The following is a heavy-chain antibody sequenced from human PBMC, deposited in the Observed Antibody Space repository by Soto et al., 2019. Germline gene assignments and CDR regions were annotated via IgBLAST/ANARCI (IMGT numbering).Heavy chain of an antibody. D-gene: IGHD6-13*01. CDR1: GYSFTSYW. J-gene: IGHJ4*02. Sequence: CKGSGYSFTSYWIGWVRQMPGKGLEWMGIIYPGDSDTRYSPSFQGQVTISADKSISTAYLQWSSLKASDSAMFYCARKDIAGNSVDFWGQGTLVTVSS. V-gene: IGHV5-51*01. CDR3: ARKDIAGNSVDF. CDR2: IYPGDSDT.